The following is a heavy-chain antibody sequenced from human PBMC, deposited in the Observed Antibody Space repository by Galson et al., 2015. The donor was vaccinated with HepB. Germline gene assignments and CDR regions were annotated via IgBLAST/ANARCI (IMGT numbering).Heavy chain of an antibody. CDR2: IYTSGST. J-gene: IGHJ4*02. CDR3: ARGARFWSGYSLDY. D-gene: IGHD3-3*01. CDR1: GGSISSGSYY. Sequence: TLSLTCTVSGGSISSGSYYWSWIRQPAGKGLEWIGRIYTSGSTNYNPSLKSRVTMSVDTSKNQFSLKLSSVTAADTAVYYCARGARFWSGYSLDYWGQGTLVTVSS. V-gene: IGHV4-61*02.